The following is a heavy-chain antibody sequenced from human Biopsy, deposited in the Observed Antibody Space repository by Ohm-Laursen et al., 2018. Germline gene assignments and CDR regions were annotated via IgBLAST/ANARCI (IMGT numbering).Heavy chain of an antibody. CDR3: AKPADSYGSEFYFDY. D-gene: IGHD4-17*01. Sequence: SLRLSCAAAGFTFSSYAMTWVRQAPGKGLEWVSVINTSGGSTHYAVSVKGRFTISRDNSKNTLYLRMNSLRAEDTAVYYCAKPADSYGSEFYFDYWGQRTLVTVSS. V-gene: IGHV3-23*01. CDR2: INTSGGST. J-gene: IGHJ4*02. CDR1: GFTFSSYA.